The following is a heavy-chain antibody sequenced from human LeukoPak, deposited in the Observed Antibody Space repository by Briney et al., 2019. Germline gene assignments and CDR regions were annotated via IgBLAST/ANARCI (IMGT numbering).Heavy chain of an antibody. D-gene: IGHD2-2*01. V-gene: IGHV4-4*07. CDR3: ASEYCSSTSCYQGGFDP. CDR2: IYTSGST. Sequence: SETLSLTCTVSGGSISSYYWSWIRQPAGKGLEWIGRIYTSGSTNYNPSLKSRVTISVDTSKNQFSLKLSSVTAADTAVYYCASEYCSSTSCYQGGFDPWGQGTLVTVSS. J-gene: IGHJ5*02. CDR1: GGSISSYY.